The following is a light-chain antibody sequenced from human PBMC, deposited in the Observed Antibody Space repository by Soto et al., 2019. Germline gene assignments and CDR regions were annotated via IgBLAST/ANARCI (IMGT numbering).Light chain of an antibody. Sequence: EIVLTQSPATLSLSPGERATLSCGASQSVSTYLVWYQQKLGQAPWLLIYDASTRATGIQARFSGSGSGTDFTLTISSLEPEDFAVYYCQQYGSSPLTFGGGTKVDIK. J-gene: IGKJ4*01. V-gene: IGKV3-11*01. CDR1: QSVSTY. CDR3: QQYGSSPLT. CDR2: DAS.